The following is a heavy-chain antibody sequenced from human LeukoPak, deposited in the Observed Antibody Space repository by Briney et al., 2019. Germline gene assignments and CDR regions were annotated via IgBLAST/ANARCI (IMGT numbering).Heavy chain of an antibody. CDR2: ISRDGSPI. D-gene: IGHD5-18*01. V-gene: IGHV3-48*03. J-gene: IGHJ4*02. Sequence: GGSLRLSCAASGFTFNNYPLNWVRQAPGKGLEWVAYISRDGSPIYYAGSVRGRFTISRDNAKNSLYLQMHSLRAEDTAVYYCARVRYNSGYIFDSWGQGTLVAVSS. CDR3: ARVRYNSGYIFDS. CDR1: GFTFNNYP.